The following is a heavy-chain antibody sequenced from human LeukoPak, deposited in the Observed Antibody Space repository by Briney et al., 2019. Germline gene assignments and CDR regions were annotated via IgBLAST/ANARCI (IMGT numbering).Heavy chain of an antibody. V-gene: IGHV1-18*04. Sequence: ASVKVSCKASGYTFTSYGISWVRQAPGQGLEWMGWISAYNGNTNYAQKLQGRVTMTTDTSTSTAYMELRSLRSDDAAVHYCARGGITTVRGVIISGNTVLKDWGQGTLVTVSS. J-gene: IGHJ4*02. CDR3: ARGGITTVRGVIISGNTVLKD. CDR1: GYTFTSYG. D-gene: IGHD3-10*01. CDR2: ISAYNGNT.